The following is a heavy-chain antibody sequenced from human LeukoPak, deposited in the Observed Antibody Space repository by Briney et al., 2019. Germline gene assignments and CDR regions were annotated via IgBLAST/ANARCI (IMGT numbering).Heavy chain of an antibody. CDR3: ARVKYYDSED. CDR2: IYYSGST. D-gene: IGHD3-22*01. CDR1: GGSISSGGYY. Sequence: SETLSLTCTVSGGSISSGGYYWSWIRQHPGKGLEWIGYIYYSGSTYYNPSLKSRVTISVDTSKNQFSLKLSSVTAADTAVYYGARVKYYDSEDWGQGTLVTVSS. V-gene: IGHV4-31*03. J-gene: IGHJ4*02.